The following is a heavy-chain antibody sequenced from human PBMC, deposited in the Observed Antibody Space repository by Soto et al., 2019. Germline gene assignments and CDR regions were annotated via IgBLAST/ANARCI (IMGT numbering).Heavy chain of an antibody. CDR3: TRDAYDY. V-gene: IGHV3-7*01. CDR2: IKQDGSDK. Sequence: EVQLVESGGGLVQPGGSLRLSCAASGFSLRNYWMSWVRQAPGKGLEWVAKIKQDGSDKYYVDSVKGRFTISRDNAKNSQYLQMNSVRAEDTALYYCTRDAYDYWGQGTLVTVSS. CDR1: GFSLRNYW. J-gene: IGHJ4*02. D-gene: IGHD2-21*01.